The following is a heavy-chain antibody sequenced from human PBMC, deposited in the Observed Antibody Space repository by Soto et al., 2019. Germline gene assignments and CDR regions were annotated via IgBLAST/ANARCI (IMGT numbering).Heavy chain of an antibody. CDR3: ARGSTAAAGPYYYYYYMDV. CDR2: INPNSGGT. J-gene: IGHJ6*03. Sequence: ASVKVSCTDSGYTFTGYYRHWVRQAPGQGLEWMGWINPNSGGTNYAQKFQGWVTMTRDTSISTAYMELSRLRSDDTAVYYCARGSTAAAGPYYYYYYMDVWGKGTTVTVSS. V-gene: IGHV1-2*04. CDR1: GYTFTGYY. D-gene: IGHD6-13*01.